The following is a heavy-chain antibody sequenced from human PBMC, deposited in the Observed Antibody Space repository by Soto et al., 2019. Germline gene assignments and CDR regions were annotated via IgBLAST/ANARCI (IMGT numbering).Heavy chain of an antibody. CDR3: ARSFSPTDINYSASSNYYNWFDP. CDR2: INPKSGGT. V-gene: IGHV1-2*02. J-gene: IGHJ5*01. D-gene: IGHD3-22*01. Sequence: ASVKVSCKASGYTFTGYYLHWVRQAPGQGLEWMGWINPKSGGTKYAQNFQGRVTMIRDTSISTAYMDLSRLRSDDTAVYYCARSFSPTDINYSASSNYYNWFDPRGQGTLVTVAS. CDR1: GYTFTGYY.